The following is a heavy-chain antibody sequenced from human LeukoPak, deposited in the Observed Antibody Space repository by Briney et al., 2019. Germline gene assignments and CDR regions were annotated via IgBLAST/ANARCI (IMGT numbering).Heavy chain of an antibody. J-gene: IGHJ4*02. D-gene: IGHD3-22*01. Sequence: PGGSLRLSCAASGFTFSSYSMNWVRQAPGKGLEWFSSISSSSSYIYYADSVKGRFTISRDNAKNSLYLQMNSLRAEDTAVYYCARGPFYYYDSSGYIFDYWGQGTLVTVSS. V-gene: IGHV3-21*01. CDR2: ISSSSSYI. CDR3: ARGPFYYYDSSGYIFDY. CDR1: GFTFSSYS.